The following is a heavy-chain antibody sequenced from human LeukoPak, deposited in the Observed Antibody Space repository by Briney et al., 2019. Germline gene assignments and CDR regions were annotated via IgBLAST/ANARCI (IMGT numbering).Heavy chain of an antibody. CDR2: SRNKANNYTT. V-gene: IGHV3-72*01. J-gene: IGHJ4*02. Sequence: GGSLRLSCAASVFTFSDYYMDWDRQAPGKGLEWVGRSRNKANNYTTQYAASVKGRFTISRDDSKKSLYLQMNSLKTEDTGVYYCARARSYGYFDYWGQGTLVTVSS. CDR3: ARARSYGYFDY. D-gene: IGHD3-16*01. CDR1: VFTFSDYY.